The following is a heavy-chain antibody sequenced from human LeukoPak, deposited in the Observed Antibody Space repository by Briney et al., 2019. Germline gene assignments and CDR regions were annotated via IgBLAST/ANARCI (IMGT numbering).Heavy chain of an antibody. Sequence: GASVKVSCKASGYTFTSYGISWVRQAPGQGREWMGWISAYNGNTNYAQKLQGRVTMTTDTSPSTAYMELRSLRSDDTAVYYCARVRVPAAMFYYYMDVWGKGTTVTVSS. CDR2: ISAYNGNT. J-gene: IGHJ6*03. D-gene: IGHD2-2*01. CDR1: GYTFTSYG. CDR3: ARVRVPAAMFYYYMDV. V-gene: IGHV1-18*01.